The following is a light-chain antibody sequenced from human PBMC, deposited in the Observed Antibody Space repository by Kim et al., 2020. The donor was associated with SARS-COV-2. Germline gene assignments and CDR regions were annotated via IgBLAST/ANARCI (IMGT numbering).Light chain of an antibody. CDR3: SSRDSTGDHVV. CDR2: GKY. V-gene: IGLV3-19*01. Sequence: SSELTQDPAVSVALGQTVRLTCQGDSLRKYYATWYQQRPGQAPTLVLYGKYDRPSGIPDRFSGSASGNTASLTITGAQAEDEGDYYCSSRDSTGDHVVFGGGTKLTVL. J-gene: IGLJ3*02. CDR1: SLRKYY.